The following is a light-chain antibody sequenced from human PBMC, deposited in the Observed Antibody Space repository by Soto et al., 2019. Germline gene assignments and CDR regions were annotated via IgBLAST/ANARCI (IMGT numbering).Light chain of an antibody. J-gene: IGKJ5*01. Sequence: DIVLTQSPGTLSLSPGERATLSCRASQSVSSNHLAWYQQKPGQAPRLLIYGASSRATGIPDRFNGSGSGTDFTLTISRLEPEDFAVYYCQHYGSSPPITFGQGTRLEIK. V-gene: IGKV3-20*01. CDR1: QSVSSNH. CDR3: QHYGSSPPIT. CDR2: GAS.